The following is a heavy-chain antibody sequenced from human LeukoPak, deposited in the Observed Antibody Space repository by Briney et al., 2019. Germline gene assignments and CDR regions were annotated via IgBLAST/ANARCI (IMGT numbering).Heavy chain of an antibody. D-gene: IGHD3-9*01. CDR3: ARGWYDILTGYYNVLDY. V-gene: IGHV1-18*01. Sequence: ASVKVSCKASGYTFTSYGISWVRQAPGQGLEWMGWISAYNGNTNYAQKLQGRVTMTTDTSTSTAYMELRSLRSDDTAVYYCARGWYDILTGYYNVLDYWGQGTLVTVSS. J-gene: IGHJ4*02. CDR2: ISAYNGNT. CDR1: GYTFTSYG.